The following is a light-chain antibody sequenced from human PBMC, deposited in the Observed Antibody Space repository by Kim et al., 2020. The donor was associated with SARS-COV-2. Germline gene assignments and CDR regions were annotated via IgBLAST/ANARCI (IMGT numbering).Light chain of an antibody. CDR1: QSISSW. CDR3: QQYNGYSRT. Sequence: ASVGDRVTITCRASQSISSWLAWYQQKPGKSPNLLIYEASTLENGVSSRFSGSGSGTEFTLTISSLQPDDFATYYCQQYNGYSRTFGQGTKVDIK. J-gene: IGKJ1*01. V-gene: IGKV1-5*03. CDR2: EAS.